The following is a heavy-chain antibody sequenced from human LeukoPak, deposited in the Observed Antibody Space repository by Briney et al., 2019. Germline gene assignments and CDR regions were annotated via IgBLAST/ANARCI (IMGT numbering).Heavy chain of an antibody. CDR2: IYYSGST. CDR1: GGSISSGGYY. CDR3: ARVTTVTSGGWFDP. Sequence: PSETLSLTCTVSGGSISSGGYYWSWIRQHPGKGLEWIGYIYYSGSTYYNPSLKSRVTISVDTSKNQFSLKLSSVTAADTAVYYCARVTTVTSGGWFDPWGQGTLVTVSS. D-gene: IGHD4-17*01. J-gene: IGHJ5*02. V-gene: IGHV4-31*03.